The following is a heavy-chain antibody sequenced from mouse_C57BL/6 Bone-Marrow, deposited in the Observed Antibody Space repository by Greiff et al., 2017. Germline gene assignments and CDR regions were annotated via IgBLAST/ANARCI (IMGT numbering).Heavy chain of an antibody. J-gene: IGHJ3*01. V-gene: IGHV1-55*01. Sequence: QVHVKQSGAELVKPGASVKMSCKASGYTFTSYWITWVKQRPGQGLEWIGDIYPGSGSTNYNEKFKSKATLTVDTSSSTAYMQLSSLTSEDSAVYYCARGARQQAYWGQGTLVTVSA. CDR2: IYPGSGST. CDR1: GYTFTSYW. CDR3: ARGARQQAY. D-gene: IGHD3-2*01.